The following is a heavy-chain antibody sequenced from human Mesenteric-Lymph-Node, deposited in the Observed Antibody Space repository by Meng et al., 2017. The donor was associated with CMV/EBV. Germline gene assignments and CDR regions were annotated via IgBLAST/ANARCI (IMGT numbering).Heavy chain of an antibody. D-gene: IGHD1-7*01. J-gene: IGHJ6*02. Sequence: GESLKISCAASGFTFSSYSMNWVRQAPGKGLEWVSSISSSSSYIYYADSVKGRFTISRDNAKNSLYLQMNSLRAEDTAVYYCAKVSGPRTIYYYYGMDVWGQGTTVTVSS. CDR1: GFTFSSYS. CDR2: ISSSSSYI. V-gene: IGHV3-21*01. CDR3: AKVSGPRTIYYYYGMDV.